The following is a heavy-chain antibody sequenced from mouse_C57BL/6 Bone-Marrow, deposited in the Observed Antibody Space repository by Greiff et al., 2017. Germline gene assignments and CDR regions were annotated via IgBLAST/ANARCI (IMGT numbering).Heavy chain of an antibody. CDR2: IYPRSGNT. J-gene: IGHJ3*01. Sequence: VQLVESGAELARPGASVKLSCKASGYTFTSYGISWVKQRTGQGLEWIGEIYPRSGNTSYNEKFKGKATLTADKSSSTAYMELRSLTSEDSAVYFCARRSDSPWFAYWGQGTLVTVSA. CDR3: ARRSDSPWFAY. CDR1: GYTFTSYG. V-gene: IGHV1-81*01. D-gene: IGHD1-3*01.